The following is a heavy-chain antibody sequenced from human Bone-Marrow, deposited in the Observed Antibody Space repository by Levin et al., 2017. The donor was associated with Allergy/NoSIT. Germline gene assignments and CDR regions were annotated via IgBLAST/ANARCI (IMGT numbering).Heavy chain of an antibody. CDR1: GFTFSSYG. Sequence: PGGSLRLSCAASGFTFSSYGMHWVRQAPGKGLEWVAVISYDGSNKYYADSVKGRFTISRDNSKNTLYLQMNSLRAEDTAVYYCAKEGYYGSGSENWFDPWGQGTLVTVSS. J-gene: IGHJ5*02. V-gene: IGHV3-30*18. D-gene: IGHD3-10*01. CDR2: ISYDGSNK. CDR3: AKEGYYGSGSENWFDP.